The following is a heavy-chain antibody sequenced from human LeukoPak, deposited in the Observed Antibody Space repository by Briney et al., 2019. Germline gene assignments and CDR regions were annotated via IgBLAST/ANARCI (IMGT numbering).Heavy chain of an antibody. Sequence: GGSLRLSCAASGFTFSSYAMSWVRQAPGKGLEWVSAISGSGGSTYYADSVKGRFTISRDNSKNTLYLQMNSLRAEDTAVYYCAKDYIVVVPAAINPPSYFDYWGQGTLVTVSS. CDR1: GFTFSSYA. V-gene: IGHV3-23*01. CDR3: AKDYIVVVPAAINPPSYFDY. D-gene: IGHD2-2*01. CDR2: ISGSGGST. J-gene: IGHJ4*02.